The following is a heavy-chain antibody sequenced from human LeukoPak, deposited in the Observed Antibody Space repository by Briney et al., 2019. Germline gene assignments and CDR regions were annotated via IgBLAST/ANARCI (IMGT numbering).Heavy chain of an antibody. CDR2: INTAGDT. Sequence: PGGSLRLSCAASGFIFSNYDMHWVRQATGKGLEWVSAINTAGDTYYPGSVKGRFTISRENAKNSFYLQMNSLRAGDTAVHYCARATVGMDVWGQGTTVTVSS. CDR1: GFIFSNYD. J-gene: IGHJ6*02. V-gene: IGHV3-13*01. CDR3: ARATVGMDV.